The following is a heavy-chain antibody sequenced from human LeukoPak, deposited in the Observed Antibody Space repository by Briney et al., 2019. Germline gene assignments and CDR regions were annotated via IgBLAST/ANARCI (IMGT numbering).Heavy chain of an antibody. J-gene: IGHJ5*02. D-gene: IGHD2-21*02. CDR3: ARDRTAMNWFDP. V-gene: IGHV4-39*07. Sequence: SETLSLTCTVSGGSIAGSNYYWGWIRQPPGKGLEWIVSIYYGGSTNYNPSLRSRVTMSVDTSKNQFSLKLSSVTAADTAVYFCARDRTAMNWFDPWGQGTLVTVSS. CDR1: GGSIAGSNYY. CDR2: IYYGGST.